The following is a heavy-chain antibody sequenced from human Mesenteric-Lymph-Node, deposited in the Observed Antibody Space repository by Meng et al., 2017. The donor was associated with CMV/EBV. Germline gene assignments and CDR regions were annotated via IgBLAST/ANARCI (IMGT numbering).Heavy chain of an antibody. Sequence: SVKVSCKASGGTFSSYAISWVRQAPGQGLEWMGGIIPIFGTANYAQKFQGRVTITTDESTSTAYMELSSLRSEDTAVYYCALPAAIYYYYGMDVWGQGTTVTAP. CDR2: IIPIFGTA. CDR1: GGTFSSYA. CDR3: ALPAAIYYYYGMDV. D-gene: IGHD2-2*02. J-gene: IGHJ6*02. V-gene: IGHV1-69*05.